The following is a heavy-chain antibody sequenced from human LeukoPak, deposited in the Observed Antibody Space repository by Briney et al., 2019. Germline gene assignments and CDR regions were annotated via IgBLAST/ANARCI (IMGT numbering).Heavy chain of an antibody. D-gene: IGHD5-18*01. J-gene: IGHJ4*02. V-gene: IGHV3-21*01. Sequence: GGSLRLSCAASGFTFSSYSMNWVRQAPGKGLEWVSSISSSSSYIYYADSVKGRFTISRDNAKNSLYLQLNSLRAEDTAVYYCAGSEYSYGYVYAYWGQGTLVTVSS. CDR3: AGSEYSYGYVYAY. CDR2: ISSSSSYI. CDR1: GFTFSSYS.